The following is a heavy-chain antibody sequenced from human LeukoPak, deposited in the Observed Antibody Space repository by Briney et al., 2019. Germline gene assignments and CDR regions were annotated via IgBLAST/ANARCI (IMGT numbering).Heavy chain of an antibody. CDR1: GFTFSFYG. CDR3: AKTSDQLLYSKFDF. V-gene: IGHV3-30*02. D-gene: IGHD2/OR15-2a*01. CDR2: IQYDGSYK. J-gene: IGHJ4*02. Sequence: GESLRLSCSTSGFTFSFYGMHWVRQAPGKGLEWVAFIQYDGSYKFYADSVQGRFSISRDNSKNTLFLQMNSLRAEDTAIYYCAKTSDQLLYSKFDFWGQGTVVSVSS.